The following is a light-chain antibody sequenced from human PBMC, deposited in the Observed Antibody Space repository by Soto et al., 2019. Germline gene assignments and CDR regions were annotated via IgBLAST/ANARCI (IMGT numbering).Light chain of an antibody. CDR2: LGS. V-gene: IGKV2-28*01. CDR1: QSLLQSNGYNY. Sequence: DIVMTQSPISLPVTPGEPASISCRSSQSLLQSNGYNYLDWYLQKPGQSPQLLIYLGSNRASGVTDRFSGSGSGTDFTLKISRVEAEDVGVYYCMQVLQAPLTFGPGTKVDIK. CDR3: MQVLQAPLT. J-gene: IGKJ3*01.